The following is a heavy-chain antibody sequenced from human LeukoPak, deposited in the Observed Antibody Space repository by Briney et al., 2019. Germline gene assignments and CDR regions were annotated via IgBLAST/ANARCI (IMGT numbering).Heavy chain of an antibody. D-gene: IGHD7-27*01. Sequence: LRLSXAASGFAFSNYAMSWVRQAPGKGLDWVSAVSSAGTYYADSVKGRFAISRDNSKNTGYLQMNSLRAEDTAVYYCAREINWDGIFVSIDYWGQGSLVTVSS. J-gene: IGHJ4*02. CDR1: GFAFSNYA. CDR3: AREINWDGIFVSIDY. V-gene: IGHV3-23*01. CDR2: VSSAGT.